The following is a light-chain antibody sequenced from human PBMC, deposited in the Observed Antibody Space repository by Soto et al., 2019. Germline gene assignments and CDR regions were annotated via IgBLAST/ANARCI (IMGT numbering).Light chain of an antibody. CDR1: SSNIGAGYD. CDR2: GNS. Sequence: QPVLTQPPSVSGAPGQRVTICCTGSSSNIGAGYDVHWYQQLPGTAPKLLIYGNSNRPSGVPDRFSGSKSGTSASLAITGLQAEDEADYYCQSYDSSLSGYVVFGGGTKLTVL. J-gene: IGLJ2*01. CDR3: QSYDSSLSGYVV. V-gene: IGLV1-40*01.